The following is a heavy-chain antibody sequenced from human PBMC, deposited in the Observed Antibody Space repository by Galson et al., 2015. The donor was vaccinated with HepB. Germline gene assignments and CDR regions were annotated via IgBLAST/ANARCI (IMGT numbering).Heavy chain of an antibody. CDR2: ISSNGDTT. CDR1: GFTFSTYA. V-gene: IGHV3-64*01. D-gene: IGHD5-12*01. Sequence: SLRLSCAVSGFTFSTYAMHWVRQAPGKGLEYVSAISSNGDTTYYANSVKGRFTISRDNFKNTLYLQMGRLRAEDMAVYYCARAGVTTILYLDSWGQGTLVTVSS. J-gene: IGHJ4*02. CDR3: ARAGVTTILYLDS.